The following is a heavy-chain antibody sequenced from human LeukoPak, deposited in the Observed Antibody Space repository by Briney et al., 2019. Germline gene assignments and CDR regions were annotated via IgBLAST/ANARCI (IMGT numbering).Heavy chain of an antibody. Sequence: GGSLRLSCAASGFTFSSYAMGWVRQAPGKGLERVSSISGNGGSTYYADSVKGRFTISRDNSKNTLYLQMNSLRAEDTALYFCAKDVVGATFDYWGQGTLVTVSS. J-gene: IGHJ4*02. CDR1: GFTFSSYA. D-gene: IGHD1-26*01. CDR3: AKDVVGATFDY. CDR2: ISGNGGST. V-gene: IGHV3-23*01.